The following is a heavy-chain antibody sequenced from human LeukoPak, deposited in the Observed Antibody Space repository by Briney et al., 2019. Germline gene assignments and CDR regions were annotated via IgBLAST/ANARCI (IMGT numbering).Heavy chain of an antibody. CDR2: IKQDGSEK. Sequence: GGSLRLSCAASGFTFSSYSMNWVRQAPGKGLEWVANIKQDGSEKYYVDSVKGRFTISRDNAKNSLYLQMNSLRAEDTAVYYCARDAFGYYYGSGSPSDAFDIWGQGTMVTVSS. CDR1: GFTFSSYS. D-gene: IGHD3-10*01. V-gene: IGHV3-7*01. CDR3: ARDAFGYYYGSGSPSDAFDI. J-gene: IGHJ3*02.